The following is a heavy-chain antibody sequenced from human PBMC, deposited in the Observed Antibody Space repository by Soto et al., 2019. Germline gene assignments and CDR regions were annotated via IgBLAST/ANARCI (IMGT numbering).Heavy chain of an antibody. J-gene: IGHJ3*01. V-gene: IGHV3-30*03. D-gene: IGHD3-22*01. Sequence: GGSLRLSCEASGFIFSIYGMHWVRQAPGKGLEWVALITYDGSNADYADSVKGRFTISRDNSENTLYLQMNSLRAEDTALYYCARGDYHDTSGPFSDAFDVWGQGTMVTVSS. CDR3: ARGDYHDTSGPFSDAFDV. CDR2: ITYDGSNA. CDR1: GFIFSIYG.